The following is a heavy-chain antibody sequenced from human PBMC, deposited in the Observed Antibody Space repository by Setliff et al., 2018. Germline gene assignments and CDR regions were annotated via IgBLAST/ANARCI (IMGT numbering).Heavy chain of an antibody. CDR3: ARGGYSRGPPVYYFDY. Sequence: PETLSLTCAVYGGSFSGYYWSWIRQPPGKGLEWIGEINHSGSTNYNPSLKSRVTISVDTSKNQFSLKLSSVTAADTAVYYCARGGYSRGPPVYYFDYWGQGTLVTVSS. V-gene: IGHV4-34*01. D-gene: IGHD5-12*01. CDR2: INHSGST. J-gene: IGHJ4*02. CDR1: GGSFSGYY.